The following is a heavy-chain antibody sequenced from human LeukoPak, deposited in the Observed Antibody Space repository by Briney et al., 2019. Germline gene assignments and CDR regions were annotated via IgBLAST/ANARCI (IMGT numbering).Heavy chain of an antibody. D-gene: IGHD3-3*01. CDR2: ISYDGSNK. Sequence: PGRSLRLSCAASGFTFSSYAMHWVRQAPGKGLEWVAVISYDGSNKYYADSVKGRFTISRDNSKNTLYLQMNSLRAEDTAVYYCARERGLEWLEGFDYWGQGTLVTVSS. CDR3: ARERGLEWLEGFDY. V-gene: IGHV3-30-3*01. J-gene: IGHJ4*02. CDR1: GFTFSSYA.